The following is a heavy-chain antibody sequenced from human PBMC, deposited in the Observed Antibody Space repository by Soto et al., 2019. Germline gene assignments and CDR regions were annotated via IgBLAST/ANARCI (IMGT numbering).Heavy chain of an antibody. CDR2: IYYSGST. D-gene: IGHD1-26*01. CDR3: ARDASIGATKGGMDV. CDR1: GGSISSGDYY. J-gene: IGHJ6*02. Sequence: SEILSLTYTVSGGSISSGDYYWSCIQQPPGKGLECILYIYYSGSTYYNPSLKSRVTISLDTSKNQFSLKLSSLTAADTAVYYCARDASIGATKGGMDVWGQGTTVTVSS. V-gene: IGHV4-30-4*08.